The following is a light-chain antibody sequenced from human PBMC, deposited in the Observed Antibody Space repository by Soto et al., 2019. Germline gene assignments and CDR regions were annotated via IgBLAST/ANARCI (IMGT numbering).Light chain of an antibody. CDR2: DAS. CDR3: QQYSSRSP. V-gene: IGKV1-5*01. J-gene: IGKJ1*01. Sequence: DIHRTQSPSTLPASVGDRVTITCRASQSISNWLAWYQQKPGKAPNLLIYDASSLQSGVPSRFSGSGFGTEFTLTISSLQPGDFATYYCQQYSSRSPFGQGSKVDI. CDR1: QSISNW.